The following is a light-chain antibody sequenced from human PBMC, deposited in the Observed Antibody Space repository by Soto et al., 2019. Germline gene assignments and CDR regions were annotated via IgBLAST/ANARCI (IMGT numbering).Light chain of an antibody. J-gene: IGKJ1*01. CDR1: QSVSNY. CDR2: GAS. CDR3: QQYDSSPK. Sequence: EVVLTQSPGTLSLSPGERGTLSCRASQSVSNYLAWYQQKPGQAPRLLIYGASSRATGIPDRFSGSGSGTDFTLTSSRLEPEDFAVYYCQQYDSSPKFGQGTKVEIK. V-gene: IGKV3-20*01.